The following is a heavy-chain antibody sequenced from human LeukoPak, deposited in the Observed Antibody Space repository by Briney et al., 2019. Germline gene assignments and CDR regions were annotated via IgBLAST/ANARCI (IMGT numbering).Heavy chain of an antibody. J-gene: IGHJ4*02. V-gene: IGHV4-39*02. D-gene: IGHD6-13*01. CDR2: ISYSGTT. CDR3: ARSSAGVPFDY. CDR1: GGSISTGSYY. Sequence: SSETLSLTCTVSGGSISTGSYYGGWVRQPPGKGLEYIGSISYSGTTYYNPSLKSRVTISVDTSKNHFSLNLSSVSAADTAVYYCARSSAGVPFDYWGQGTLVTVSS.